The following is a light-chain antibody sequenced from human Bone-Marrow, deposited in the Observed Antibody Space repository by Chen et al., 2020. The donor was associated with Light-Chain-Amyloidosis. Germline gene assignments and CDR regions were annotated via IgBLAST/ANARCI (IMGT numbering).Light chain of an antibody. CDR2: GNT. CDR3: QTYANATHV. Sequence: QSVLTQPPSVSGATGQQVTILFTGRSSTIGAGNDVHWYQQLPGTTPKILIYGNTNRLSGVPSRFSGSKSGTSASLVISGLQPDDEADYHCQTYANATHVFGTGTKVIVL. J-gene: IGLJ1*01. V-gene: IGLV1-40*01. CDR1: SSTIGAGND.